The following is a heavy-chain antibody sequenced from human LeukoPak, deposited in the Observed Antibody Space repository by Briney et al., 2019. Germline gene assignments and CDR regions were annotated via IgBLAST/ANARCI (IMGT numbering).Heavy chain of an antibody. D-gene: IGHD5-24*01. J-gene: IGHJ4*02. Sequence: SETLSLTCAVHGGSFSAYYWTWVRQPPGMGLEWIGEIKQSENTNYNPSLKSRVTISIDPSKNQISLKLTSVTAADTGVYYCAREGPTNAYNPLGHWGLGTLVTVSS. CDR1: GGSFSAYY. V-gene: IGHV4-34*01. CDR2: IKQSENT. CDR3: AREGPTNAYNPLGH.